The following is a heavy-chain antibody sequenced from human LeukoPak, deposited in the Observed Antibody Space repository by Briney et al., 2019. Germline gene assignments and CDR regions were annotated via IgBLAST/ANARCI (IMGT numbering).Heavy chain of an antibody. CDR2: IHRSGSP. J-gene: IGHJ4*02. V-gene: IGHV4-4*02. Sequence: PSETLSLTCTVSLDSTTSNFWSWVRQPPGKGLEWIGEIHRSGSPNYNPSLQSRVTISIDRSRNQIALELSSVAAADTAVYYCAREILGGFNPGAYWGQGTLVTVSS. CDR1: LDSTTSNF. D-gene: IGHD1-14*01. CDR3: AREILGGFNPGAY.